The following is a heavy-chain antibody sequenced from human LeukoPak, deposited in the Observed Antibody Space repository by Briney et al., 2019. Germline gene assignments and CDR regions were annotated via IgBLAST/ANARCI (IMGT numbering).Heavy chain of an antibody. J-gene: IGHJ5*02. Sequence: SETLSLTCSVSGDSMKGFYWSWIRQPPGKGLEWIGYIFHSGITGYNPFLKSRVTLSVDMSKNRFSLSLKSVTPADTAAYFCSSGPQRFDTWGQGILVTVSS. D-gene: IGHD2-2*01. CDR2: IFHSGIT. CDR1: GDSMKGFY. V-gene: IGHV4-59*01. CDR3: SSGPQRFDT.